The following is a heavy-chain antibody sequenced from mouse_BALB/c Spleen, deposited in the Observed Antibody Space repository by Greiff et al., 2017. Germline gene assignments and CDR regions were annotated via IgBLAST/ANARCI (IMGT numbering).Heavy chain of an antibody. D-gene: IGHD3-3*01. CDR3: ARWGGRYAMDY. CDR2: ISSGSSTI. J-gene: IGHJ4*01. CDR1: GFTFSSFG. V-gene: IGHV5-17*02. Sequence: EVHLVESGGGLVQPGGSRKLSCAASGFTFSSFGMHWVRQAPEKGLEWVAYISSGSSTIYYADTVKGRFTISRDNPQNTLFLQMTSLRSEDTAMYYCARWGGRYAMDYWGQGTSVTVSS.